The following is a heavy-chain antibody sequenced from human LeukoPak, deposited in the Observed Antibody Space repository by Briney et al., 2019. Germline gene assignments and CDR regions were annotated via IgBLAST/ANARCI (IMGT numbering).Heavy chain of an antibody. CDR2: IYYSGST. CDR1: GGSISSYY. J-gene: IGHJ2*01. V-gene: IGHV4-59*01. D-gene: IGHD1-7*01. CDR3: ARVKNGNYGFWYFDL. Sequence: PSETLSLTCTVSGGSISSYYWSWIRQPPGKGLEWIGYIYYSGSTNYNPSLKSRLTILIDTPKNQVSLKLSSVTAADTAVYYCARVKNGNYGFWYFDLWGRGTLVIVSS.